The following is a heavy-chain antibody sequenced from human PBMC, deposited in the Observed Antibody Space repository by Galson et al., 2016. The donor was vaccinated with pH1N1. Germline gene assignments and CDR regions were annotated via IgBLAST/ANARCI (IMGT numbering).Heavy chain of an antibody. Sequence: SLRLSCAASGFTFSLYAMHWVRQAPGKGLEWVALISNDGSGNERYYTDSVQGRFTISRDSFRNTVSLQMNNLRAEDTAVYYCVRGRQWLTDSWGQGTLVTVFS. D-gene: IGHD6-19*01. CDR1: GFTFSLYA. V-gene: IGHV3-30*03. CDR3: VRGRQWLTDS. CDR2: ISNDGSGNER. J-gene: IGHJ4*02.